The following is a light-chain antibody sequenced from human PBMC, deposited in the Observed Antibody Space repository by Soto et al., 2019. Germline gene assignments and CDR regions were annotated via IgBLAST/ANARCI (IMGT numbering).Light chain of an antibody. CDR2: GAF. J-gene: IGKJ1*01. CDR1: QSVSTNY. Sequence: EIVLTQSPGTLSLSPGERATLSCRASQSVSTNYLALYKQKPGQAPWLLIYGAFNRAGGVPDRCSGSVSGTEFTLTISRLEPEDFEVYYCQQYGSSPRTFGQGTKVDIK. CDR3: QQYGSSPRT. V-gene: IGKV3-20*01.